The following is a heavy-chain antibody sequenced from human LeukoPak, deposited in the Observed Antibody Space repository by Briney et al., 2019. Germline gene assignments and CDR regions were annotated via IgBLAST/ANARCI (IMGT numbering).Heavy chain of an antibody. CDR3: ARNFIAVAGMFDY. CDR1: GFTFSTYW. J-gene: IGHJ4*02. D-gene: IGHD6-19*01. Sequence: GGSLRLSCVASGFTFSTYWMHWVRQAPGKGLVWVSRINIDGSSTNYADSVKGRFTISRDNAKNTLYMQVNSLRGEDTAVYYCARNFIAVAGMFDYWGQGTLVTVSS. V-gene: IGHV3-74*01. CDR2: INIDGSST.